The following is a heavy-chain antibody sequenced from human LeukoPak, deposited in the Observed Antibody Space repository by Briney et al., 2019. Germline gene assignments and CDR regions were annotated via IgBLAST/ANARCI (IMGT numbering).Heavy chain of an antibody. J-gene: IGHJ4*02. V-gene: IGHV1-2*02. CDR3: ARDPRSYSSSWYVDY. CDR1: GYTFTTYP. CDR2: INPNSGGT. D-gene: IGHD6-13*01. Sequence: ASVKVSCKASGYTFTTYPMNWVRQAPGQGLEWMGWINPNSGGTNYAQKFQGRVTMTRDTSISTAYMELSRLRSDDTAVYYCARDPRSYSSSWYVDYWGQGTLVTVSS.